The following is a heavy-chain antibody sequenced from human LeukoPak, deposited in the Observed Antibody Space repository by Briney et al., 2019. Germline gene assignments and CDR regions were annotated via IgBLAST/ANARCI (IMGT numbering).Heavy chain of an antibody. D-gene: IGHD3-22*01. CDR2: INPSGGST. J-gene: IGHJ3*02. CDR1: GYTFTSYY. Sequence: ASVKVSCKASGYTFTSYYMHWVRQAPGQGLEWMGIINPSGGSTSYAQKFQGRVTMTRDMSTSTVYMELSSLRSDDTAVYYCARDRTYYYDSSGYPDDAFDIWGQGTMVTVSS. CDR3: ARDRTYYYDSSGYPDDAFDI. V-gene: IGHV1-46*01.